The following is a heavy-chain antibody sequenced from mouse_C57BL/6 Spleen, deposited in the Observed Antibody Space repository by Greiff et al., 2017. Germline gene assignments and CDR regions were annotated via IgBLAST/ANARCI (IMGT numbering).Heavy chain of an antibody. CDR1: GFTFSDYG. CDR2: ISSGSSTI. V-gene: IGHV5-17*01. D-gene: IGHD1-1*01. CDR3: ARRVTTVVATGGYAMDY. J-gene: IGHJ4*01. Sequence: EVQLVESGGGLVKPGGSLKLSCAASGFTFSDYGMHWVRQAPEKGLEWVAYISSGSSTIYYADTVKGRFTISRDNAKNTLFLQMTSLRSEDTAMYYCARRVTTVVATGGYAMDYWGQGTSVTVSS.